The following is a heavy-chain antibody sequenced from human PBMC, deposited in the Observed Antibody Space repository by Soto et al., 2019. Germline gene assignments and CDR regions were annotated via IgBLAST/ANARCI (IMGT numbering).Heavy chain of an antibody. Sequence: PGGSLRLSCAASGFTFDTYWIHWVRQAPGKGLAWVSGINSDGRSTTYADSVKGRFTISRDNAKNTLYLQMNSLRAEDTAVYYCARAYYYDTSGFWGFDYWGQGTLVTVPQ. J-gene: IGHJ4*02. CDR1: GFTFDTYW. CDR2: INSDGRST. D-gene: IGHD3-22*01. CDR3: ARAYYYDTSGFWGFDY. V-gene: IGHV3-74*01.